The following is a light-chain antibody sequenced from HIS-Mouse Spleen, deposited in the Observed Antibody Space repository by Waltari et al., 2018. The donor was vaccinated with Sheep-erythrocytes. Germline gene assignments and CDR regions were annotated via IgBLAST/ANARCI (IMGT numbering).Light chain of an antibody. V-gene: IGLV2-11*01. Sequence: QSALTQPRSVSGSPGQSVTLSCTGTSSDVGGYNSVSWYQQHPGNAPKLMIYDVSKRPSGVPDRFSGSKSGNTASLTISGLQAEDEADYYCCSYAGSYNHVFATGTKVTVL. CDR2: DVS. CDR3: CSYAGSYNHV. J-gene: IGLJ1*01. CDR1: SSDVGGYNS.